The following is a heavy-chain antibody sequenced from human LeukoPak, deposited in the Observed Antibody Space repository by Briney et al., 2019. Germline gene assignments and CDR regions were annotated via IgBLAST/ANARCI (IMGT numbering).Heavy chain of an antibody. V-gene: IGHV1-2*02. CDR3: ARFGDSHADY. Sequence: ASVKVSCKASGYTFSGYYLHWVRQAPAQGLVWMGWINPNSGDTNYAQKFQGGVTMTSDTSISTAYMELSRLRSDDTAVYYCARFGDSHADYWGQGTLVTVSS. CDR1: GYTFSGYY. CDR2: INPNSGDT. J-gene: IGHJ4*02. D-gene: IGHD3-10*01.